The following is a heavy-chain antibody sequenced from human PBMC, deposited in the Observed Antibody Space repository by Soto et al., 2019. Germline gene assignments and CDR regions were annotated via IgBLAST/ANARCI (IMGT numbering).Heavy chain of an antibody. V-gene: IGHV4-59*01. CDR1: GGSIVYYY. Sequence: SETLSLTCSVPGGSIVYYYWSWIRQPPGKGLEWIGFIYYTGNTRYNPSLGSRVTISLDTSKNQFSLKLTSATAADTAFYYCARDVNRWELRGFFDPWGRGALVTVSS. D-gene: IGHD1-7*01. CDR2: IYYTGNT. CDR3: ARDVNRWELRGFFDP. J-gene: IGHJ5*02.